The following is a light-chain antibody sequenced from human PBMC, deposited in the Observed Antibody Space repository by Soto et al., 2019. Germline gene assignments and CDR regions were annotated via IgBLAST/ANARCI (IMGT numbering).Light chain of an antibody. CDR3: QQYGSSPGIT. CDR2: GAS. CDR1: QSVSSN. J-gene: IGKJ5*01. Sequence: EIVMTQSPATRSVSPGERATLSCRASQSVSSNLAWYQQKPGQAPRLLIYGASSRATGIPDRLSGSGSGTDFTLTISRLEPEDFAVYYCQQYGSSPGITFGQGTRLENK. V-gene: IGKV3-20*01.